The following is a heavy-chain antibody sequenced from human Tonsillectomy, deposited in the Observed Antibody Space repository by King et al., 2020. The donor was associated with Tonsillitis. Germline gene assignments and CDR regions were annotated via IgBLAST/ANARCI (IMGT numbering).Heavy chain of an antibody. CDR1: GGSFSGYY. Sequence: VQLQQWGAGLLKPSETLSLTCAVYGGSFSGYYWSWIRQPPGKGLEWIGETNHSGSTNYNPSLKSRVTISVDTSKNQFSLKLSSVTAADTAVYYCARGGVLLGYCSGGSCHSGAFDYWGQGTLVTVSS. J-gene: IGHJ4*02. CDR2: TNHSGST. CDR3: ARGGVLLGYCSGGSCHSGAFDY. D-gene: IGHD2-15*01. V-gene: IGHV4-34*01.